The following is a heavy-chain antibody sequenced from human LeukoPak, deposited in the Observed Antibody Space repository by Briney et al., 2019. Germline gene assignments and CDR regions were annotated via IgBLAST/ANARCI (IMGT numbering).Heavy chain of an antibody. CDR2: ISNNRADI. D-gene: IGHD3-10*01. J-gene: IGHJ5*02. CDR3: AKGSGSYHSYNWFDP. Sequence: GGSLRLSCAASGFTFSIYSMHWVRQAPGKGLEFVSGISNNRADIYYGSSVNGRFTISRDNSRNTVYLQMGSLRPEDMAVYFCAKGSGSYHSYNWFDPWGQGTLVTVSS. V-gene: IGHV3-64*01. CDR1: GFTFSIYS.